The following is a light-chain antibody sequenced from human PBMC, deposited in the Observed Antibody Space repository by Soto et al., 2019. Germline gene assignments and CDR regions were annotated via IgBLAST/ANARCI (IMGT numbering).Light chain of an antibody. Sequence: QSVLTQPPSVSGAPGQRVTISCTGSSSNIGAGYDVHWYQQLPGTAPKLLIYGNSNRPSGVPERFSGSKSGTSASLAITGLQAEDEADYYCQSYDSSLSVHVVFGGGTKVTVL. CDR2: GNS. CDR1: SSNIGAGYD. CDR3: QSYDSSLSVHVV. V-gene: IGLV1-40*01. J-gene: IGLJ2*01.